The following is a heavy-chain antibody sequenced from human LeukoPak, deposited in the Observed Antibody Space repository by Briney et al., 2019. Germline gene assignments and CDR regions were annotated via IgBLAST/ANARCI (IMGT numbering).Heavy chain of an antibody. J-gene: IGHJ6*03. CDR3: ARDITIFGVVQSPRGNMDV. D-gene: IGHD3-3*01. CDR1: VGSFSGYY. Sequence: SETLSLTCAVYVGSFSGYYWSWIRQPPGKGREWIGEINHSGSTNYNPSLKSRVTIAVDTSKNKLSLKLSSVTAADTAVYYCARDITIFGVVQSPRGNMDVWGKGTTVTVSS. CDR2: INHSGST. V-gene: IGHV4-34*01.